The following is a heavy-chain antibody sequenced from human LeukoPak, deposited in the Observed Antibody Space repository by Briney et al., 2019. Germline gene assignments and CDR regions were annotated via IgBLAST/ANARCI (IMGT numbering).Heavy chain of an antibody. CDR2: LYYSGST. D-gene: IGHD6-13*01. CDR1: GGSISSSSYY. V-gene: IGHV4-39*07. Sequence: PSETLSLTCTVSGGSISSSSYYWGWIRQPPGKGLEWIGSLYYSGSTYYNPSLKSRVTISVDTSKNQFSLKLSSVTAADTAVYYCARDTLIAAFDYWGQGTLVTVSS. CDR3: ARDTLIAAFDY. J-gene: IGHJ4*02.